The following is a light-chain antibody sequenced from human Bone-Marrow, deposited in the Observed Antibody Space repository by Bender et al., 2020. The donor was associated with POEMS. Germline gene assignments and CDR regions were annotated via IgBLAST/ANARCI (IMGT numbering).Light chain of an antibody. V-gene: IGLV3-1*01. CDR2: EDN. CDR1: KLGNKY. Sequence: SYELTQPPSVSVSPGQTASITCSGDKLGNKYACWYQQKPGQSPVLVIYEDNKRPSGVSNRFSGSKSDNTASLTISGLQAEDEADFYCCSYAGSSIWVFGGGTKLTVL. J-gene: IGLJ3*02. CDR3: CSYAGSSIWV.